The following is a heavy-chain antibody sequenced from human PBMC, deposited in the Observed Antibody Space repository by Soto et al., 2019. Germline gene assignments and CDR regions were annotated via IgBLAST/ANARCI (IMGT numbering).Heavy chain of an antibody. CDR2: ISTTSSYI. CDR3: ARAENAVVTNFDS. V-gene: IGHV3-21*01. CDR1: GFTFSSYT. D-gene: IGHD2-21*02. Sequence: EVQLVESGGGLVKPGGSLRLSCAASGFTFSSYTMNWVRQAPGKGLEWVSSISTTSSYIFYADSLKGRFTISRDNAKNSLFLQMNSLRADDTAVYYCARAENAVVTNFDSWGQGTLVTVSS. J-gene: IGHJ4*02.